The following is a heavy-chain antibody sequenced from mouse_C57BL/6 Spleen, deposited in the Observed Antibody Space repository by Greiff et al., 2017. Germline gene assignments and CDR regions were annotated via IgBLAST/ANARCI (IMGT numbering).Heavy chain of an antibody. CDR2: IYPGDGDT. CDR3: ARDLPYCGSSYGYFDV. CDR1: GYAFSSYW. D-gene: IGHD1-1*01. J-gene: IGHJ1*03. V-gene: IGHV1-80*01. Sequence: QVQLQQSGAELVKPGASVKISCKASGYAFSSYWMNWVKQRPGKGLEWIGQIYPGDGDTNYNGKFKGKATLTADKSSSTAYMQLSSLTSEDSAVYFCARDLPYCGSSYGYFDVWGTGTTVTVSS.